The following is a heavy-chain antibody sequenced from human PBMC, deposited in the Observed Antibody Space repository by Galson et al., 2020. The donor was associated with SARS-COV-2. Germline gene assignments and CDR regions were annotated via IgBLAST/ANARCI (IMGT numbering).Heavy chain of an antibody. D-gene: IGHD3-22*01. V-gene: IGHV4-59*01. Sequence: FYSGSTNYNPSLKSRVTIAVDTSKYQFSVKLSSVTAADTAVYYCAASDDSSGYYSSWGQGTLVTVSS. J-gene: IGHJ5*02. CDR3: AASDDSSGYYSS. CDR2: FYSGST.